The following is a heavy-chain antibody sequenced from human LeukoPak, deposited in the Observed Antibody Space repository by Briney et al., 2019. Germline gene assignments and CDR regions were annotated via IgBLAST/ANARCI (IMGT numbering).Heavy chain of an antibody. Sequence: GGSLRLSCAASGFTFYDYAMHWILQAPGKGLEWVSGISRNSGSIGYAASVKGRFTISRDNAKNSLYLQMNSLRAEDTALYYCAKDLGGDYDRWGQGTLVTVSS. CDR1: GFTFYDYA. CDR3: AKDLGGDYDR. J-gene: IGHJ4*02. D-gene: IGHD4-17*01. CDR2: ISRNSGSI. V-gene: IGHV3-9*01.